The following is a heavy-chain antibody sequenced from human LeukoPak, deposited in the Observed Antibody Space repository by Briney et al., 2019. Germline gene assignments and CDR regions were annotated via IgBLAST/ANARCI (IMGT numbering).Heavy chain of an antibody. CDR2: ISSGGDTI. CDR3: TRVEAFDI. V-gene: IGHV3-11*01. Sequence: PGGSLRLSCAASGFTFSDSYMSWIRQAPGKGLEYVSYISSGGDTIYYADSVKGRFTISRDNAKNSLYLQMDSLRAEDTAVYYCTRVEAFDIWGQGTMVTVS. CDR1: GFTFSDSY. J-gene: IGHJ3*02. D-gene: IGHD1-1*01.